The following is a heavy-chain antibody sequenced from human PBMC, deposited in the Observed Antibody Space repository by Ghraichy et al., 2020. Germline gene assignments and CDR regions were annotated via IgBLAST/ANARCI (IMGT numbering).Heavy chain of an antibody. Sequence: SETLSLTCAVYGGSFSGYYWSWIRQPPGKRLEWIGEINHSGSTNYNPSLKSRVTISVDTSKNQFSLKLSSVTAADTAVYYCARGPGCSSTSCYPGFDYWGQGTLVTVSS. CDR1: GGSFSGYY. CDR3: ARGPGCSSTSCYPGFDY. V-gene: IGHV4-34*01. J-gene: IGHJ4*02. D-gene: IGHD2-2*01. CDR2: INHSGST.